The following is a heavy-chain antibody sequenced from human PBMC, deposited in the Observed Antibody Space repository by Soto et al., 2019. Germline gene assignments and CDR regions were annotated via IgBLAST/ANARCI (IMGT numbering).Heavy chain of an antibody. V-gene: IGHV1-2*02. Sequence: QVQLVQSGAEVKKPGASVKVSCKPSGYTLTDYYIHWVRQAPGQGPEWMGWINPKNGDTKSAQKFQGRVTMTRDMSVTTAYLDLSSLRSDDTAQYYCARSSGSYSYYGMDVRGQGTTVTVSS. CDR2: INPKNGDT. CDR3: ARSSGSYSYYGMDV. D-gene: IGHD6-19*01. CDR1: GYTLTDYY. J-gene: IGHJ6*02.